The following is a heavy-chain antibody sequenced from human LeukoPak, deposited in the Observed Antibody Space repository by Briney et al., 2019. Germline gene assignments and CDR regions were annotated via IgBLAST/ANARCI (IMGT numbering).Heavy chain of an antibody. CDR1: GFTFSTYG. Sequence: PGMSLTLFCVASGFTFSTYGKYWVRQAPGKGLEWVAVISYDGSNEYYADSVKGRFTISRDNSKNTLYLQMNSLRAADTALYYCAKEVWFVHIYYGMDVWGQGTMVSVSS. D-gene: IGHD3-10*01. CDR2: ISYDGSNE. J-gene: IGHJ6*02. V-gene: IGHV3-30*18. CDR3: AKEVWFVHIYYGMDV.